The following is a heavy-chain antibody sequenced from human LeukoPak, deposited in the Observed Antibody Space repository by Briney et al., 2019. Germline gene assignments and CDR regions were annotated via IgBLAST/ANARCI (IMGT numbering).Heavy chain of an antibody. D-gene: IGHD3-3*01. CDR2: ISYDGSNK. Sequence: GRSLRLSCAASGFTFSSYAMHWVRQAPGKGLEWVAVISYDGSNKYYADSVKGRFTISRDNSKNTLYLQMNSLRAEDMAVYYCASLGSGYFGWGQGTLVTVSS. J-gene: IGHJ4*02. CDR3: ASLGSGYFG. CDR1: GFTFSSYA. V-gene: IGHV3-30-3*01.